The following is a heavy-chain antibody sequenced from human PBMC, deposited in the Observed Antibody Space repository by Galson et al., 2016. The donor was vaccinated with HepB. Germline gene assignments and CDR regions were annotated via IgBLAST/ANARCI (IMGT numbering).Heavy chain of an antibody. CDR1: GDSVSSVAAI. D-gene: IGHD4/OR15-4a*01. V-gene: IGHV6-1*01. J-gene: IGHJ5*02. CDR3: ARAGAGNAAGLFDT. CDR2: TYYRSKWYN. Sequence: CAISGDSVSSVAAIWNWMRQSPSGGLEWLGRTYYRSKWYNEGAPSVKGRITISPDTSKNQFSLQLSSVTPVDTAIYYCARAGAGNAAGLFDTWGQGTPVTVSS.